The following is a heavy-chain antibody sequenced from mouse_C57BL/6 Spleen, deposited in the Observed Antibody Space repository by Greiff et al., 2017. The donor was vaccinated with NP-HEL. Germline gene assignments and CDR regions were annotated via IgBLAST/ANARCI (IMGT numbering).Heavy chain of an antibody. CDR2: ISSGGSYT. CDR1: GFTFSSYG. J-gene: IGHJ4*01. V-gene: IGHV5-6*01. CDR3: ARQGGYYGAMDY. Sequence: EVMLVESGGDLVKPGGSLKLSCAASGFTFSSYGMSWVRQTPDKRLEWVATISSGGSYTYYPDSVKGRFTISRDNAKNTLYLQMSSLKSVDTAMYYCARQGGYYGAMDYWGQGTSVTVSS. D-gene: IGHD2-1*01.